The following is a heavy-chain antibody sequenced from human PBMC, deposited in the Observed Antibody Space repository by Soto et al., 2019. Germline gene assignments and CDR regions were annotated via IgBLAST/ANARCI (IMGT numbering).Heavy chain of an antibody. D-gene: IGHD1-1*01. CDR3: ARGTTTSSFSAMDV. V-gene: IGHV3-30-3*01. CDR2: ISYDGSNK. CDR1: GFTFSNNA. Sequence: VQLVESGGGVVQPGRSLRLSCAASGFTFSNNAMDWVRQAPGKGLEWVAVISYDGSNKYIAECVQGRFTISRDNSKNTLFLQMNSLRAEDTAVYYCARGTTTSSFSAMDVWGPGTTVTVS. J-gene: IGHJ6*02.